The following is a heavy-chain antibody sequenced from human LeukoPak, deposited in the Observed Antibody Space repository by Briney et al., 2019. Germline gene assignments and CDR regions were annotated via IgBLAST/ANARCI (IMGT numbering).Heavy chain of an antibody. J-gene: IGHJ4*02. CDR3: AKRGDCSSISCSTYGIDY. D-gene: IGHD2-2*02. V-gene: IGHV3-30*18. Sequence: GGSLRLSCAASGFTFSSYGMHWVRQAPGKGLEWVAVISYDGTNKYYVDSVKGRFTISRDNSKSTLYLQMNSLRAEDTAVYYCAKRGDCSSISCSTYGIDYWGQGTLVTVSS. CDR2: ISYDGTNK. CDR1: GFTFSSYG.